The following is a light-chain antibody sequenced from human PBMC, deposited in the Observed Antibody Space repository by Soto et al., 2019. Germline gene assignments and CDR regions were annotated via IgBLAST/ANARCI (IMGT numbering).Light chain of an antibody. V-gene: IGKV1-5*03. CDR2: KAS. J-gene: IGKJ2*01. CDR3: QQYNNWYT. Sequence: DIQMTQSPSILSASVGDRVTITCRASQNINSWLAWYQQKPGKAPKLLIYKASSLESGVPSRFSGSGSWTEFTLTISSLQPDDFATYYCQQYNNWYTFGQGTKLEIK. CDR1: QNINSW.